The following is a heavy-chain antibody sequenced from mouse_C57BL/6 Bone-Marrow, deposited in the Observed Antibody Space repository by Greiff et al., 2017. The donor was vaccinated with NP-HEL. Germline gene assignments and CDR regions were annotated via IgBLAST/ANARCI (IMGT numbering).Heavy chain of an antibody. V-gene: IGHV5-9-1*02. Sequence: DVQLVESGEGLVKPGGSLKLSCAASGFTFSSYAMSWVRQTPEKRLEWVAYISSGGDYIYYADTVKGRFTISRDNARNTLYLQMSSLKSEDTAMYYCTRGGPQGAMDYWGQGTSVTVSS. CDR3: TRGGPQGAMDY. J-gene: IGHJ4*01. CDR2: ISSGGDYI. CDR1: GFTFSSYA.